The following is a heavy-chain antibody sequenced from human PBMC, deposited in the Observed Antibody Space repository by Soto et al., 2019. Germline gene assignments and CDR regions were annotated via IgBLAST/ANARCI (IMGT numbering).Heavy chain of an antibody. Sequence: GGSLRLSCAASGFTFSNAWMNWVRQAPGKGLEWVGRIKSKTDGGTTDYAAPVKGRFTISRDDSKNTLYLQMNSLKTEDTAVYYCTTDPAWYHTRGWFAPWGQGTLVTVSS. D-gene: IGHD2-15*01. V-gene: IGHV3-15*07. CDR2: IKSKTDGGTT. CDR1: GFTFSNAW. J-gene: IGHJ5*02. CDR3: TTDPAWYHTRGWFAP.